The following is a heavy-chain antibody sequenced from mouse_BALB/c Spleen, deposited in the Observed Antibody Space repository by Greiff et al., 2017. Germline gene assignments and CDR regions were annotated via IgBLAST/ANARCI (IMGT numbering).Heavy chain of an antibody. V-gene: IGHV1-87*01. D-gene: IGHD1-1*01. CDR3: AMGDYYGSSGDYFDY. J-gene: IGHJ2*01. CDR1: GYTFTSYW. CDR2: IYPGDGDT. Sequence: QVQLQQSGAELARPGASVKLSCKASGYTFTSYWMQWVKQRPGQGLEWIGAIYPGDGDTRYTQKFKGKATLTADKSSSTAYMQLSSLASEDSAVYYCAMGDYYGSSGDYFDYWGQGTTLTVSS.